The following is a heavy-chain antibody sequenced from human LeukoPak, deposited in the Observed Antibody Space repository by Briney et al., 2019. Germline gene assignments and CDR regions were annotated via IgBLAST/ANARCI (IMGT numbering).Heavy chain of an antibody. CDR1: GFTFSSYG. Sequence: GGTLRLSCAASGFTFSSYGMSWVRQAPGKGLVWVSRINSDGSSTSYADSVKGRFTISRDNAKNTLYLQMNSLRAEDTAVYYCARGPRRNYYMDVWGKGTTVTVSS. CDR2: INSDGSST. J-gene: IGHJ6*03. CDR3: ARGPRRNYYMDV. V-gene: IGHV3-74*01.